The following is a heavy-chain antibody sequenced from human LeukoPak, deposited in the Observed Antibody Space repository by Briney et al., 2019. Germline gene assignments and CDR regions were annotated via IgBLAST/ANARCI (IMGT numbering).Heavy chain of an antibody. Sequence: TGGSLRLSCATSGFSFSDAWMSWVRQAPGKGLEWVSGISGSGRGGNTYYADSVKGRFTISRDDSKNTLYLQVNSLRAEDTAVYYCARDRLRFGELLPNWFDPWGQGTLVTVSS. J-gene: IGHJ5*02. D-gene: IGHD3-10*01. CDR1: GFSFSDAW. V-gene: IGHV3-23*01. CDR2: ISGSGRGGNT. CDR3: ARDRLRFGELLPNWFDP.